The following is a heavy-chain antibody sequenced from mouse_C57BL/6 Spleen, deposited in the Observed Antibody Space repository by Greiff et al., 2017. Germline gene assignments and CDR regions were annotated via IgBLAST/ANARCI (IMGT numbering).Heavy chain of an antibody. CDR3: ARDGPLTWFAY. Sequence: EVKLVESGGGLVKPGGSLKLSCAASGFTFSSYAMSWVRQTPEKRLEWVATISDGGSYTYYPDNVKGRFTISRDNAKNNLYLQMSHLKSEDTAMYYCARDGPLTWFAYWGQGTLVTVSA. CDR2: ISDGGSYT. D-gene: IGHD6-1*01. J-gene: IGHJ3*01. V-gene: IGHV5-4*01. CDR1: GFTFSSYA.